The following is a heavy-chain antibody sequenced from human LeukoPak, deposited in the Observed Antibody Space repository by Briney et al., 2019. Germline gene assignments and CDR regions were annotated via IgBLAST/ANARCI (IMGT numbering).Heavy chain of an antibody. V-gene: IGHV4-61*01. CDR2: IYYSGST. Sequence: SETLSLTCTVSGGSVSSGSYYWSWIRQPPGKGLEWIGYIYYSGSTNYNPPLKSRVTISVDTSKNQFSLKLSSVTAADTAVYYCARDLGSGSYFPLDPWGQGTLVTVSS. CDR3: ARDLGSGSYFPLDP. CDR1: GGSVSSGSYY. D-gene: IGHD3-10*01. J-gene: IGHJ5*02.